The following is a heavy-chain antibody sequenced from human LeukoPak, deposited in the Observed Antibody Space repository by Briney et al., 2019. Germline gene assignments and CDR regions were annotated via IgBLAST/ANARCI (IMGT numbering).Heavy chain of an antibody. V-gene: IGHV3-23*01. CDR3: AKRVYKSSGWYYFDY. J-gene: IGHJ4*02. Sequence: PGGSLRLSCAASGFTFSSYAMSWVRQAPGEGREWVSAISGRGGSTYYADSVKGRFTISRDNSKNTLYLQMNSLRAEDTAVYYCAKRVYKSSGWYYFDYWGQGTLVTVSS. D-gene: IGHD6-19*01. CDR2: ISGRGGST. CDR1: GFTFSSYA.